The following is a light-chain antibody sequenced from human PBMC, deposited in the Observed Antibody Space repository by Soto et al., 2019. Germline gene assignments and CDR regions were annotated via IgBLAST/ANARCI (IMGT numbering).Light chain of an antibody. V-gene: IGLV1-40*01. CDR2: GNS. J-gene: IGLJ1*01. Sequence: QSVLTQPPSVSGAPGQRVTISCTGSSSNIGAGYDVHWYQQLPGTAPKLLIYGNSNRPSGVPDRFSGSKSGTSASLVITGLQAEDEADYYCQSYDSLGVFGTGTKLTVL. CDR3: QSYDSLGV. CDR1: SSNIGAGYD.